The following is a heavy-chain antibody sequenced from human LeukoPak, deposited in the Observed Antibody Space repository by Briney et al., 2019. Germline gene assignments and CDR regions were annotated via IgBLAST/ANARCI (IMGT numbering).Heavy chain of an antibody. CDR1: GFTFSSYW. CDR2: IKQDGSEK. D-gene: IGHD2-15*01. Sequence: QPGRSLRLSCAASGFTFSSYWMSWVRQAPGKGLEWVANIKQDGSEKYYVDSVKGRFTISRDNAKNSLYLQMNSLRAEDTAVYYCARDRDIVVVVAATGSYFDYWGQGTLVTVSS. V-gene: IGHV3-7*03. J-gene: IGHJ4*02. CDR3: ARDRDIVVVVAATGSYFDY.